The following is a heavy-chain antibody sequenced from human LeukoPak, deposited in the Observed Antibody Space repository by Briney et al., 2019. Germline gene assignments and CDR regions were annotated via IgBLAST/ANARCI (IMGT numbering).Heavy chain of an antibody. D-gene: IGHD1-26*01. Sequence: PGGSLRLSCAASAFTFSSYAMHWVRQAPGKGLEWVAFISYDGSNKYYADSGKGRFTISRDDSKNTLYLQMNGLRAEGTAVYYCARGGSYYIYYGMDVWGQGTTVTVSS. CDR3: ARGGSYYIYYGMDV. CDR2: ISYDGSNK. V-gene: IGHV3-30-3*01. CDR1: AFTFSSYA. J-gene: IGHJ6*02.